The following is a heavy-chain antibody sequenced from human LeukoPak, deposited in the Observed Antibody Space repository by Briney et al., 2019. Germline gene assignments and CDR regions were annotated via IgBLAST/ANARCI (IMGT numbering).Heavy chain of an antibody. V-gene: IGHV3-53*01. CDR2: INSGGGT. CDR3: AKDHGWLPHD. CDR1: GFNFASNW. Sequence: GGSLRLSCVASGFNFASNWMHWVRQTPGKGLMWVSRINSGGGTYYADSVKGRFTVSRDDSKNTLYLQMNSLRAEDTAVYYCAKDHGWLPHDWGQGTLVTVPS. J-gene: IGHJ4*02. D-gene: IGHD3-22*01.